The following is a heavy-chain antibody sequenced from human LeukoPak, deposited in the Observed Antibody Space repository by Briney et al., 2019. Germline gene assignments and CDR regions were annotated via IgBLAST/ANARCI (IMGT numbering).Heavy chain of an antibody. CDR3: ARYSDSSNKIDY. V-gene: IGHV3-11*01. Sequence: GGPLRLSCAASGFTFGDHYMSWLRRAPGKGPEWLSHISVTGETSYKSLKGRFTISRDNGKSTLYLQMSSLRVEDTAIYYCARYSDSSNKIDYWGQGTLVTVSS. CDR2: ISVTGETS. J-gene: IGHJ4*02. CDR1: GFTFGDHY. D-gene: IGHD1-26*01.